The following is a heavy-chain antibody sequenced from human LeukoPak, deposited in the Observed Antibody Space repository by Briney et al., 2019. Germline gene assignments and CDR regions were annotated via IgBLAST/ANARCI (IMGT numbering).Heavy chain of an antibody. D-gene: IGHD6-19*01. V-gene: IGHV1-69*13. Sequence: ASVKVSCKASGSTFSRFAMSWVRRAPRQGLEWMGGIIPIFGTANYAQRFQGRVTITADESTGTAYMELSGLRADDTAVYYCARNSGWYGVSWGQGTLVTVSS. CDR1: GSTFSRFA. CDR3: ARNSGWYGVS. J-gene: IGHJ4*02. CDR2: IIPIFGTA.